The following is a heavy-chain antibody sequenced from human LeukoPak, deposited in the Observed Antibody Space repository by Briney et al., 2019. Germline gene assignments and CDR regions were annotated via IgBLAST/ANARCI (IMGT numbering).Heavy chain of an antibody. Sequence: PSETLSLTCTVSGGSISSYYWSWIRQPPGKGLEWIGRIYSSGSTNYNPSLKSRVTMSVDTSKNQFSLKLSSVTAADTAVYYCARSRGNSRYYYYMDVWGKGTTVTVSS. CDR2: IYSSGST. CDR3: ARSRGNSRYYYYMDV. V-gene: IGHV4-4*07. D-gene: IGHD4-23*01. CDR1: GGSISSYY. J-gene: IGHJ6*03.